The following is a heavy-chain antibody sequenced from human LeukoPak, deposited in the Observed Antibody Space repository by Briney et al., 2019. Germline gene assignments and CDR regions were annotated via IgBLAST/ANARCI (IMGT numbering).Heavy chain of an antibody. D-gene: IGHD3-9*01. CDR3: ARGADSGYSSDN. CDR1: GFTFSSYG. V-gene: IGHV3-30*02. CDR2: IRYDGSNK. Sequence: WGSLRLSCAASGFTFSSYGMHWVRQAPGKGLEWVAFIRYDGSNKYYADSVKGRFTISRDNAKNTLYLQMNSLRAEDTAVCYCARGADSGYSSDNWGQGTLVSVSS. J-gene: IGHJ4*02.